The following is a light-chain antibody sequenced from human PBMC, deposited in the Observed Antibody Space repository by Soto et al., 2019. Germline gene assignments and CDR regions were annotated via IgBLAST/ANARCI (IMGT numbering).Light chain of an antibody. CDR1: QTISSW. Sequence: DIQITQSPSTLSGSVGDRVTITCRASQTISSWLAWYQQKPGKAPKLLIYKASTLKSGVPSRFSGSGSGTEFTLTISSLQPDDFATYYCQQYNTYWTVGQGTKGDIK. V-gene: IGKV1-5*03. CDR3: QQYNTYWT. CDR2: KAS. J-gene: IGKJ1*01.